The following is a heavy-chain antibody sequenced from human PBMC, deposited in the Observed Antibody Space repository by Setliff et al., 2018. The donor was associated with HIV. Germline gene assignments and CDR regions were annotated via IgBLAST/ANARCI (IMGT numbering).Heavy chain of an antibody. CDR3: ATKVYCTNGVCLNAFDI. Sequence: ASVKVSCKASGYTFTGYYMHWVRQAPGQGLEWMGRIIPNSGATNYAQKFQGRVTMTRDTSISTAYMELSRLRSDDTAVYYCATKVYCTNGVCLNAFDIWGQGTMVTVS. CDR1: GYTFTGYY. CDR2: IIPNSGAT. V-gene: IGHV1-2*06. J-gene: IGHJ3*02. D-gene: IGHD2-8*01.